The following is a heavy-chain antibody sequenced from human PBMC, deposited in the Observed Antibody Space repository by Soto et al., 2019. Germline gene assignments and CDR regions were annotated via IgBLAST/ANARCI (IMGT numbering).Heavy chain of an antibody. J-gene: IGHJ6*02. Sequence: GASVKVSCKASGGTFSSYAISWVRQAPGQGLEWMGGIIPIFGTANYAQKFQGRVTITADESTSTAYMELSSLRSEDTAVYYCARNYYDSSGYYYVDYYYGMDVWRQGTTVTVSS. V-gene: IGHV1-69*13. D-gene: IGHD3-22*01. CDR2: IIPIFGTA. CDR3: ARNYYDSSGYYYVDYYYGMDV. CDR1: GGTFSSYA.